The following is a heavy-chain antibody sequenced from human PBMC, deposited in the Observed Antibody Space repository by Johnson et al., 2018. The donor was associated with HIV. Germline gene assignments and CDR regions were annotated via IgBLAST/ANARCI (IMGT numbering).Heavy chain of an antibody. J-gene: IGHJ3*02. CDR2: IKSKTDGGTT. Sequence: EVQLVESGGGLVQPGGSLRLSCAASGFTFSSYAMSWVRQAPGKGLEWVGRIKSKTDGGTTDYAAPVKGRFTISRDDSKNTLYLQMNSLKTEDTAVYYCTTGRKGTGAFDIWGQGTMVTVSS. V-gene: IGHV3-15*01. CDR3: TTGRKGTGAFDI. CDR1: GFTFSSYA. D-gene: IGHD1-14*01.